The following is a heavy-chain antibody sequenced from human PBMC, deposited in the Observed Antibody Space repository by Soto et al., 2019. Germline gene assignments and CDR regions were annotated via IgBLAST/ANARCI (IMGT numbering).Heavy chain of an antibody. CDR2: IYWDDDK. D-gene: IGHD3-16*02. CDR3: ARSMITFGGVIVDFDY. CDR1: GFSLSTSGVG. V-gene: IGHV2-5*02. Sequence: QITLKESGPTLVKPTQTLTLTCTFSGFSLSTSGVGVGWIRQPPGKALEWLALIYWDDDKRYSPSLKSRLTSTKDTSKNQVVLTMTNMDPVDTATYYCARSMITFGGVIVDFDYWGQGTLVTVSS. J-gene: IGHJ4*02.